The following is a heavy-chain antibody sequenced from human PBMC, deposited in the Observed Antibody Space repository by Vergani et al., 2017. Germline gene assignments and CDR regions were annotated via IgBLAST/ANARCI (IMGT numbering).Heavy chain of an antibody. CDR3: ARCGFWSGYKKPPNWFDP. Sequence: QVQLQESGPGLLKPSQTLSLTCTVSGASVSRGTYYWTWIRQPAGKKLEWIVRMYTSGHTIYNPSLESRVTMSVDTSKNQFSLKLSSVTAADTAVYYCARCGFWSGYKKPPNWFDPWGQGTLVTVSS. CDR1: GASVSRGTYY. J-gene: IGHJ5*02. V-gene: IGHV4-61*02. CDR2: MYTSGHT. D-gene: IGHD3-3*01.